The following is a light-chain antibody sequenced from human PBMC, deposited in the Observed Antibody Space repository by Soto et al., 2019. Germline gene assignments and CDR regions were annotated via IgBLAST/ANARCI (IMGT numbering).Light chain of an antibody. J-gene: IGLJ1*01. CDR1: SSDVGAYNY. CDR3: SSYTSSSTLYG. V-gene: IGLV2-14*01. Sequence: QSALTQPASVSGSPGQSITISCTGTSSDVGAYNYVSWYQQHPGKAPKLMICDVSNRPSGVSNRFSGSKSGNTASLTISGLQAEDEADYYCSSYTSSSTLYGFGTGTKVTVL. CDR2: DVS.